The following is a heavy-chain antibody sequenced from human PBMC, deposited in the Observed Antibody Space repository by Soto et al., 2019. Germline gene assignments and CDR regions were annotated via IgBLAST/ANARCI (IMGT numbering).Heavy chain of an antibody. CDR1: GFTFSSYA. V-gene: IGHV3-23*01. D-gene: IGHD5-18*01. Sequence: GGSLRLSCAASGFTFSSYAMSWVRQAPGKGLEWVSAISGSGGSTYYADSVKGRFTISRDNSKNTLYLQMNSLRAEDTAVYYCARDHQLKSGYSYGPHDPFDIWGQGTMVTVSS. J-gene: IGHJ3*02. CDR2: ISGSGGST. CDR3: ARDHQLKSGYSYGPHDPFDI.